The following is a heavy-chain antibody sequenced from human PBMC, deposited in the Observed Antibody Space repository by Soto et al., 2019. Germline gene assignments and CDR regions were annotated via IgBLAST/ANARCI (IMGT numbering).Heavy chain of an antibody. V-gene: IGHV1-18*01. Sequence: GGSVKVSCKASGYTFFSYGISWVRQAPGQGLEWMGCISTYNGNTNYAQRLQDSVTMTTDKSTRTAYMELRSLRSDDTAVYYCARKSSSSSWFDPWGQGTLVTVSS. CDR2: ISTYNGNT. CDR3: ARKSSSSSWFDP. J-gene: IGHJ5*02. D-gene: IGHD6-6*01. CDR1: GYTFFSYG.